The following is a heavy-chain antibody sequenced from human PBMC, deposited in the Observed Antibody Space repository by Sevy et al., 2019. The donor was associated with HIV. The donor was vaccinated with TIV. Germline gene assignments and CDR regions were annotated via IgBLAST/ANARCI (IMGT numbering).Heavy chain of an antibody. Sequence: SETLSLTCTVSGGSISSSSYYWGWIRQPPGKGLEWIGSIYYSGSTYYNPSLKGRVTISVDTSKNQFSLKLSSVTAADTAVYYCATDTGYSSGWYDLFDYWGQGTLVTVSS. D-gene: IGHD6-19*01. CDR1: GGSISSSSYY. V-gene: IGHV4-39*01. J-gene: IGHJ4*02. CDR3: ATDTGYSSGWYDLFDY. CDR2: IYYSGST.